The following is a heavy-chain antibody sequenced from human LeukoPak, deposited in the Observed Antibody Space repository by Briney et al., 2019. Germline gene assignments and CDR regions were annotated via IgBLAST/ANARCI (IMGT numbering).Heavy chain of an antibody. CDR3: ASWGVVTRYYFDY. CDR2: INPNSGGT. V-gene: IGHV1-2*02. J-gene: IGHJ4*02. D-gene: IGHD2-21*02. CDR1: GYTFTSYY. Sequence: APVKVSCKASGYTFTSYYMHWVRQAPGQGLEWMGWINPNSGGTNYAQKFQGRVTMTRDTSISTAYMELSRLRSDDTAVYYCASWGVVTRYYFDYWGQGTLVTVSS.